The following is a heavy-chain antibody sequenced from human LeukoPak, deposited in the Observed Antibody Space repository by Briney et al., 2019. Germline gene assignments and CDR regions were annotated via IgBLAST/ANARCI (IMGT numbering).Heavy chain of an antibody. J-gene: IGHJ3*02. CDR3: ASAGGSSDAYDI. V-gene: IGHV1-69*05. CDR2: IIPSFGTA. Sequence: GASVKVSCKASGGTFNSYAISWVRQAPGQGLEWMGRIIPSFGTANYAQKFQGRVTITTDESRSTAYLELSSLRSEDTAVYYCASAGGSSDAYDIWGQGTLVTLSS. D-gene: IGHD1-26*01. CDR1: GGTFNSYA.